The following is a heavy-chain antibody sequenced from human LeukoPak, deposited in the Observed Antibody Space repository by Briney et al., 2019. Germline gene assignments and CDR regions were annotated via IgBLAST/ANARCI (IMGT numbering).Heavy chain of an antibody. J-gene: IGHJ5*02. Sequence: SVTVSCMASGGTFISYAISWVRQAPGQGLEWMGGIIPIFGTANYAQKFQGRVTITADESTSTAYMELSSLRSEDTAVYYCARSAAANWFDPWGQGTLVTVSS. V-gene: IGHV1-69*13. CDR1: GGTFISYA. D-gene: IGHD6-13*01. CDR2: IIPIFGTA. CDR3: ARSAAANWFDP.